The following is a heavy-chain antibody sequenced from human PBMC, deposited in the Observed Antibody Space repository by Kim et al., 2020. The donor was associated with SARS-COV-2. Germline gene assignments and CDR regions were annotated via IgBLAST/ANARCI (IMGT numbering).Heavy chain of an antibody. V-gene: IGHV3-30*18. Sequence: GGSLRLSCAASGFTFSSYGMHWVRQAPGKGLEWVAVISYDGSNKYYADSMKGRFTISRDNSKNTLYLQMNSLRAEDTAVYYCAKIGVGQRYSGYDYNYWGQGTLVTVSS. D-gene: IGHD5-12*01. CDR3: AKIGVGQRYSGYDYNY. CDR2: ISYDGSNK. CDR1: GFTFSSYG. J-gene: IGHJ4*02.